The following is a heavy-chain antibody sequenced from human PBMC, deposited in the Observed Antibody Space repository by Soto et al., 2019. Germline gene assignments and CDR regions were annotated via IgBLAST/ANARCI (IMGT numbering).Heavy chain of an antibody. CDR2: IMPIFGTA. D-gene: IGHD1-1*01. CDR3: ATWRDSESHVGNYYYVMDI. CDR1: GGTFKSYA. J-gene: IGHJ6*02. V-gene: IGHV1-69*12. Sequence: QVQLVQSGAEVKKPGASVKVSCKASGGTFKSYAISWVRQAPGQGLEWLGGIMPIFGTADYAQKFQGRVTLTGDESTSIGYMELSSLTSQATAVFYCATWRDSESHVGNYYYVMDIWGQGTTGTVS.